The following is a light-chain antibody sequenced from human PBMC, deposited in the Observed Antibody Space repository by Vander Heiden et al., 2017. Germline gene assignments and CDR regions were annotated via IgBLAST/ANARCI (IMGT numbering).Light chain of an antibody. CDR2: RNN. Sequence: QAGLTPPPSVSRGVRQTATLTCTGDSNNVGNEGAAWLQQHQGHPPKLLFYRNNNRPSGISERLSASRSGHTASLTISGLQPEDEADYDCSSWDSSLSAWVFGGGTRLTVL. V-gene: IGLV10-54*01. CDR3: SSWDSSLSAWV. J-gene: IGLJ3*02. CDR1: SNNVGNEG.